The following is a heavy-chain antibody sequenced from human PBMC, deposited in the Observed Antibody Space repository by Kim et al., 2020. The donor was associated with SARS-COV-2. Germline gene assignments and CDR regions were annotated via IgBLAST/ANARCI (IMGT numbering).Heavy chain of an antibody. V-gene: IGHV4-39*01. CDR3: AKVAALYVVQRWFDP. Sequence: SETLSLTCTVSGASLRNSIYYWAWIRQPPGKGLQWIGMSYYRGTTYYNSSLKSRVSMSVDTSKNQVFLQMTSMTASDTAFYFCAKVAALYVVQRWFDPWG. CDR2: SYYRGTT. J-gene: IGHJ5*02. D-gene: IGHD1-26*01. CDR1: GASLRNSIYY.